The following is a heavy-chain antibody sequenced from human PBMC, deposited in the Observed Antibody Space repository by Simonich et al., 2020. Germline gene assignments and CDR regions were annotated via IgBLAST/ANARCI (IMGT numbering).Heavy chain of an antibody. V-gene: IGHV1-8*01. CDR2: MNPTNGNT. Sequence: QVQLVQSGAEGKKPGASVKVSCKASGYTFTIYDINWVGQPTGHVLDWMGWMNPTNGNTGYARKFQGRVTMTRNTSISTAYMELSSLRSEDTAVYYCARGGCSGGSCYSLDYWGQGTLVTVSS. CDR3: ARGGCSGGSCYSLDY. D-gene: IGHD2-15*01. CDR1: GYTFTIYD. J-gene: IGHJ4*02.